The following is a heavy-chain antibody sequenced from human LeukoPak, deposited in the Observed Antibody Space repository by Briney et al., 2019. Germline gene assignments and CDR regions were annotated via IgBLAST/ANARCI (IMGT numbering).Heavy chain of an antibody. J-gene: IGHJ6*03. D-gene: IGHD1-7*01. Sequence: GGSLRLSCAASGLTFTNYSMNWVRQAPGKGLEWVSYISSSSTIYYADSAKGRFTISRDNAKNSLYLQMNSLRAEDTAVYYCARSNWNYGYYYYYMDVWGKGTTVTVSS. CDR1: GLTFTNYS. V-gene: IGHV3-48*01. CDR2: ISSSSTI. CDR3: ARSNWNYGYYYYYMDV.